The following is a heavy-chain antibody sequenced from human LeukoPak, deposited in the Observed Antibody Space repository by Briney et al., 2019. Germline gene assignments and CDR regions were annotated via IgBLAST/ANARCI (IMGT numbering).Heavy chain of an antibody. CDR1: GFTLSSYA. Sequence: GASLRLSCAASGFTLSSYAMSWVRQAPGKGLEWVSAISGSGGSTYYADSVKGRFAISRDNSKNTLYLQMNSLRAEDTAVYYCAKDQRIVERLGWFDPWGQGTLLTVSS. CDR2: ISGSGGST. V-gene: IGHV3-23*01. CDR3: AKDQRIVERLGWFDP. J-gene: IGHJ5*02. D-gene: IGHD1-1*01.